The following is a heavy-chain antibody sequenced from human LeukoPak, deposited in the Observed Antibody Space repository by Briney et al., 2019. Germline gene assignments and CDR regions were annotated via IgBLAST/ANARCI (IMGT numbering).Heavy chain of an antibody. J-gene: IGHJ2*01. V-gene: IGHV4-34*01. Sequence: PSETLSLTCTVSGGSISSYYWSWIRQPPGKGLEWIGEINHSGSTNYNPSLKSRVTISVDTSKNQFSLKLSSVTAADTAVYYCARILYRTYGRHWYFDLWGRGTLVTVSS. D-gene: IGHD3-10*01. CDR3: ARILYRTYGRHWYFDL. CDR2: INHSGST. CDR1: GGSISSYY.